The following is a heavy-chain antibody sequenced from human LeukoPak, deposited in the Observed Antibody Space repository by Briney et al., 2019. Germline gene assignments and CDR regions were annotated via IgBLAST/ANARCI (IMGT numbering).Heavy chain of an antibody. CDR2: INRGGGST. CDR1: GYTFTGHY. D-gene: IGHD5-18*01. V-gene: IGHV1-46*01. J-gene: IGHJ4*02. Sequence: ASVKVSCKASGYTFTGHYLHWVRQAPGQGLEWMGIINRGGGSTSYAQKFQGRVTMTRDMSTSTIYMELSSLRSEDTAVYYCARSGGDSSGNEIDYWGQGTLVTVSS. CDR3: ARSGGDSSGNEIDY.